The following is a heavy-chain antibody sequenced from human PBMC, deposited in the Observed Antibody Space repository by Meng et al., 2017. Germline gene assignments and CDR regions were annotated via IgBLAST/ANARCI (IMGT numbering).Heavy chain of an antibody. D-gene: IGHD6-19*01. J-gene: IGHJ4*01. CDR3: ARGDTSGWYFD. CDR2: LSTTDST. V-gene: IGHV4-61*02. CDR1: GGSFSSGSYY. Sequence: SETLSLTCTVSGGSFSSGSYYWSWMRQPAGKGLEWIGRLSTTDSTNYNPSLKSRVTISVDTSKNQFSLKLSSVTAADTAVYYCARGDTSGWYFDWGQGTLVTVSS.